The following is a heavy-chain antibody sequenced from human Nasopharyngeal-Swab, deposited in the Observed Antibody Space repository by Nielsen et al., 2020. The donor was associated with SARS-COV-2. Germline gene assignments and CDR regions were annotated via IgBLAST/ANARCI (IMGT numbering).Heavy chain of an antibody. D-gene: IGHD2-15*01. V-gene: IGHV4-34*01. Sequence: SETLSLTCAVYGGSFSGYYWSWIRQPPGKGLEWIGEINHSGSTNYNPSLKSRVTISVDTSKNQFSLKLSSVTAADTAVYYCAKFAEDLYCSGGSCYWFDPWGQGTLVTVSS. CDR3: AKFAEDLYCSGGSCYWFDP. CDR2: INHSGST. J-gene: IGHJ5*02. CDR1: GGSFSGYY.